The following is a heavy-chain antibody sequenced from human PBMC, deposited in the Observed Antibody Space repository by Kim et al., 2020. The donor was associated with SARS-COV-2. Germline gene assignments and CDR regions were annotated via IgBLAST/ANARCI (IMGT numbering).Heavy chain of an antibody. V-gene: IGHV3-48*03. CDR2: ISRGGDTT. J-gene: IGHJ4*01. Sequence: GGSLRLSCAASGFTFSSYEMNWVRQTPGKGLEWLSCISRGGDTTYYADSVKGRFTISRDNAKNTLYLQMNNLRAADTAVYYCGRGRVVGNTRWVYF. CDR3: GRGRVVGNTRWVYF. D-gene: IGHD1-26*01. CDR1: GFTFSSYE.